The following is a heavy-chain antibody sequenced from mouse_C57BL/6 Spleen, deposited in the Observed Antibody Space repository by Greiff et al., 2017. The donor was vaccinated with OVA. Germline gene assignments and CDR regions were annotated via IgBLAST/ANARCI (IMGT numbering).Heavy chain of an antibody. CDR1: GFTFSSYG. D-gene: IGHD4-1*01. CDR3: ARLLTGNFDY. Sequence: EVQVVESGGDLVKPGGSLKLSCAASGFTFSSYGMSWVRQTPDKRLEWVATISSGGSYTYYPDSVKGRFTISRDNAKNTLYLQMSSLKSEDTAMYYCARLLTGNFDYWGQGTTLTVSS. J-gene: IGHJ2*01. CDR2: ISSGGSYT. V-gene: IGHV5-6*01.